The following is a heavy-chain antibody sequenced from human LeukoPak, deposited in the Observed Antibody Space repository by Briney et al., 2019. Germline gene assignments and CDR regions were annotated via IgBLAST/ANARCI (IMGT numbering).Heavy chain of an antibody. D-gene: IGHD6-13*01. CDR1: GFTFSSYS. V-gene: IGHV3-21*01. CDR2: ISSSSSYI. Sequence: SGGSLRLSCAASGFTFSSYSMNWVRQAPGKGLEWVSSISSSSSYIYYAGSVKGRFTISRDNAKNSLYLQMNSLRAEDTAVYYCATSPIAAAVNSAGRLWGYYFDYWGQGTLVTVSS. J-gene: IGHJ4*02. CDR3: ATSPIAAAVNSAGRLWGYYFDY.